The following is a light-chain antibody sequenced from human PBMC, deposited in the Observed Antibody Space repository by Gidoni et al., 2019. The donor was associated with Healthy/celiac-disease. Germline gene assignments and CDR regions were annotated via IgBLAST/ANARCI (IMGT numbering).Light chain of an antibody. CDR3: QQSYSTE. Sequence: DIQMTQSPSSLSASVGDRVTITCRASQSISSYLNWYQQKPGKAPKLLIYAASSLQSGVPSRFSGSGSGTDFTLTISSLQPEDFATYYCQQSYSTEFXXXTKVEIK. CDR2: AAS. CDR1: QSISSY. V-gene: IGKV1-39*01. J-gene: IGKJ1*01.